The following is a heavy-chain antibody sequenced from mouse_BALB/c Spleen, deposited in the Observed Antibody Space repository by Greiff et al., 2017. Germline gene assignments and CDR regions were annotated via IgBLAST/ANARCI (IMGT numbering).Heavy chain of an antibody. CDR1: GYAFSSYW. CDR3: ARSEGLRYAMDY. CDR2: IYPGDGDT. J-gene: IGHJ4*01. Sequence: VQLQQSGAELVRPGSSVKISCKASGYAFSSYWMNWVKQRPGQGLEWIGQIYPGDGDTNYNGKFKGKATLTADKSSSTAYMQLSSLTSEDSAVYFCARSEGLRYAMDYWGQGTSVTVSS. D-gene: IGHD3-3*01. V-gene: IGHV1-80*01.